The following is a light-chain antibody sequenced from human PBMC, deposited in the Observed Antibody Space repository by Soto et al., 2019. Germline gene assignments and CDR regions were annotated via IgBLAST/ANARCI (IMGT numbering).Light chain of an antibody. V-gene: IGLV1-40*01. CDR3: QSYDNSLSGDVV. Sequence: QSVLTQPPSVSGAPGQRVTISCTGSSSNIGAGYDVHWYQQLPGTAPRLLIYANSDRPSGVPDRFSGSKSGTSASLAITGLQAEDEAYYYCQSYDNSLSGDVVFGGGTKLTVL. J-gene: IGLJ2*01. CDR1: SSNIGAGYD. CDR2: ANS.